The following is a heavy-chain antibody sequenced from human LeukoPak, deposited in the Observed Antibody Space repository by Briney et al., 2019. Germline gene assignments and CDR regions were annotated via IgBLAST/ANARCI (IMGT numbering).Heavy chain of an antibody. CDR1: GFTFSSYE. CDR2: ISSSGSTI. D-gene: IGHD1-1*01. Sequence: GGSLRLSCAASGFTFSSYEMNWVRQAPGRGLEWVSYISSSGSTIYYADSVKGRFTISRDNAKNSLYLQMNSLRAEDTAVYYCARGETSDTRHLDYWGQGTLVTVSS. CDR3: ARGETSDTRHLDY. J-gene: IGHJ4*02. V-gene: IGHV3-48*03.